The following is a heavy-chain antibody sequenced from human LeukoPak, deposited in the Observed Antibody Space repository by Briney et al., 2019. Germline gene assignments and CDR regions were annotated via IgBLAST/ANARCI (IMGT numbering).Heavy chain of an antibody. CDR2: IYYSGST. D-gene: IGHD5-12*01. CDR1: GGSISSYY. CDR3: ARVSGYDWESFYDY. J-gene: IGHJ4*02. V-gene: IGHV4-59*01. Sequence: SETLSLSCTVSGGSISSYYWSWIRQPPGKGLEWIGYIYYSGSTNYNPSLKSRVTISVDTSKNQFSLKLSSVTAADTAMYYCARVSGYDWESFYDYWGQGSLVTVSS.